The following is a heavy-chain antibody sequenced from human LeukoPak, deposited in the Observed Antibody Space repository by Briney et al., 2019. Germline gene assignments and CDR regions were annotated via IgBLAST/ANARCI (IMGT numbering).Heavy chain of an antibody. CDR3: AREGYCSGGSCLYYYYYYMDV. Sequence: SETLSLTCTVSGGSISSYYWSWIRQPAGKGLEWIGRIYTSGSTNYNPSLKSRVTISVDTSKNQFSLKLSSVTAADTAVYYCAREGYCSGGSCLYYYYYYMDVWGKGTTVTVSS. CDR1: GGSISSYY. CDR2: IYTSGST. J-gene: IGHJ6*03. D-gene: IGHD2-15*01. V-gene: IGHV4-4*07.